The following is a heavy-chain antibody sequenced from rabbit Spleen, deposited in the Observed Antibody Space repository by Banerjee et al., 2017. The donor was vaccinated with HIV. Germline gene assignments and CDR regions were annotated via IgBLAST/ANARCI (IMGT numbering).Heavy chain of an antibody. Sequence: QQQLVESGGGLAKPGASLTLTCKASGFSFSDRDVMCWVRPAPGKGLEWIACINTATGKAVYANWAKGRFTISKSSSTAVTLQMTSLTAADTATYFCARDASSSDYYRDTRLDLWGPGTLVTVS. V-gene: IGHV1S45*01. CDR3: ARDASSSDYYRDTRLDL. J-gene: IGHJ3*01. D-gene: IGHD1-1*01. CDR2: INTATGKA. CDR1: GFSFSDRDV.